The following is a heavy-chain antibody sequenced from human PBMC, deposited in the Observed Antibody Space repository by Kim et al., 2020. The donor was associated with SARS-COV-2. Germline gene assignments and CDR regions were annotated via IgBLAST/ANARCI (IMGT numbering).Heavy chain of an antibody. CDR2: IIPILGIA. CDR3: ARGPTMVTAPFDY. Sequence: SVKVSCKASGGTFSSYAISWVRQAPGQGLEWMGRIIPILGIANYAQKFQGRVTITADKSTSTAYIELSSLRSEDTAVYYCARGPTMVTAPFDYWGQGTLVTVSS. V-gene: IGHV1-69*04. J-gene: IGHJ4*02. CDR1: GGTFSSYA. D-gene: IGHD5-18*01.